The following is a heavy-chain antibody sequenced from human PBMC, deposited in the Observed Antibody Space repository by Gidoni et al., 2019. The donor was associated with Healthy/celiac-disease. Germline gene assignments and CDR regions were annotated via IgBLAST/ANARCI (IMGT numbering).Heavy chain of an antibody. CDR2: IKKDGSEK. D-gene: IGHD3-10*01. CDR3: ARVRVTMVRGALGY. V-gene: IGHV3-7*04. Sequence: EVQLVESGGGLVQPGGSLRLSCAASGFTFRSYWMSWVRQAPGKGLEWVANIKKDGSEKDYVDSVNGRFTISRDNAKNSLYLQMNSLRAEDTAVYYCARVRVTMVRGALGYWGQGTLVTVSS. J-gene: IGHJ4*02. CDR1: GFTFRSYW.